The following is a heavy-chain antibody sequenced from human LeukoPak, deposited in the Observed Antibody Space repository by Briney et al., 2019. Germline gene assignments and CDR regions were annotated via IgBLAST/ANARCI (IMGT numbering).Heavy chain of an antibody. J-gene: IGHJ4*02. V-gene: IGHV3-15*01. CDR1: GFTFSNAW. Sequence: GGSLRLSCAASGFTFSNAWMSWVRQAPGKGMEWVGRIKRKTDGSTKDYAAPVKGRFTISRDDSKNSLYLQMNSLKTEDTAVYYCTTAPYCSSTSCYGGDYWGQGTLVTVSS. D-gene: IGHD2-2*01. CDR2: IKRKTDGSTK. CDR3: TTAPYCSSTSCYGGDY.